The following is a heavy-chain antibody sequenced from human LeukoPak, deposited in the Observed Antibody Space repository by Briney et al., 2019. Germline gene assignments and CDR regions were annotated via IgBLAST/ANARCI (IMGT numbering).Heavy chain of an antibody. Sequence: ASVKVSCKASGYTFTSYGISWVRQAPGQGLEWMGWISAYNGNTNYAQKLQGRVTMTTDTSTSTAYMELRSLRSDDTAVYYCASRSLDCSSTSCYELGAFDIWGQGTMVTVSS. CDR3: ASRSLDCSSTSCYELGAFDI. J-gene: IGHJ3*02. CDR2: ISAYNGNT. V-gene: IGHV1-18*01. D-gene: IGHD2-2*01. CDR1: GYTFTSYG.